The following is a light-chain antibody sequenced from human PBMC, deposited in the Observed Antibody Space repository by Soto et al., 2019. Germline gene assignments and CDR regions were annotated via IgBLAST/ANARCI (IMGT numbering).Light chain of an antibody. J-gene: IGKJ3*01. Sequence: DIQMTQSPSSLSASVGDRVTITCRASQSITSYLNWYQQKAGKAPDLLIYAASSLQSGVPLRFSGSGSATEFTRTISNLQPEDLATDVGQQRYTTPCTVGHGTRVDIK. CDR3: QQRYTTPCT. CDR1: QSITSY. CDR2: AAS. V-gene: IGKV1-39*01.